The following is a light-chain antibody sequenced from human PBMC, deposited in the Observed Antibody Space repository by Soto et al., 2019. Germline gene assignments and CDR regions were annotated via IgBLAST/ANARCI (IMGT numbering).Light chain of an antibody. CDR1: QSISDT. V-gene: IGKV3-15*01. Sequence: EIVMTQCPATLSVSPGGRATLSCRPSQSISDTLACYQQKPGQAPRLLIHGASTRAPGFPARFSGSGSGTDFTLTISSLQSEEFAVYYCQQYGSSGTVGQCTKVDI. CDR2: GAS. CDR3: QQYGSSGT. J-gene: IGKJ1*01.